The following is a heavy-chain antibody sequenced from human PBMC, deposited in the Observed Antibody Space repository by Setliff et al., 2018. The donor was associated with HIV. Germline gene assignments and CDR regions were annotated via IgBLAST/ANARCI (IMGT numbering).Heavy chain of an antibody. CDR2: IYTSGIT. D-gene: IGHD6-19*01. V-gene: IGHV4-4*08. CDR3: ARDYSGWYYFDC. Sequence: LSLTCTVSGGSISSYYWSWIRLPPGRGLEWIGYIYTSGITNYNPSLKSRVTMSVDTSKNQFSLKLSSVTAADTAVYYCARDYSGWYYFDCWGQGTLVTVSS. CDR1: GGSISSYY. J-gene: IGHJ4*02.